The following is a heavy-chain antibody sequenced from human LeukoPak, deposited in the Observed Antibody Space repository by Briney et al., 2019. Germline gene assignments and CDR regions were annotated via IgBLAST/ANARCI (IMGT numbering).Heavy chain of an antibody. V-gene: IGHV4-34*01. CDR1: VGSFSGYY. D-gene: IGHD3-10*01. J-gene: IGHJ6*03. CDR2: INHSGST. Sequence: PSETLSLTCAVYVGSFSGYYWSWIRQTPGKGLEWIGEINHSGSTNYNSSLKRRVTISVDTSKNQFSLKLISVTAADTAVYYCARGYYGSGSHCCHMDVWGKGTTITVS. CDR3: ARGYYGSGSHCCHMDV.